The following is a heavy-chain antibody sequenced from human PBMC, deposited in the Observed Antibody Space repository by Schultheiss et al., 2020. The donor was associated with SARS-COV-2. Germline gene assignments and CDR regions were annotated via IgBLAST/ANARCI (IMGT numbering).Heavy chain of an antibody. CDR3: ARVRSGTDAFDI. V-gene: IGHV3-23*01. CDR2: ISGSGGNT. J-gene: IGHJ3*02. CDR1: GFTFSSYS. D-gene: IGHD3-10*01. Sequence: GGSLRLSCAASGFTFSSYSMNWVRQAPGKGLEWVSAISGSGGNTYYADSVKGRFTISRDNSNNTLYLQMNSLRAEDTAVYYCARVRSGTDAFDIWGQGTMVTVSS.